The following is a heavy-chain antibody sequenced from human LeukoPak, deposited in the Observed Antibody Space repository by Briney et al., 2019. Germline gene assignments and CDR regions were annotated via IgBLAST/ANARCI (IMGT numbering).Heavy chain of an antibody. CDR3: AKCILTGYYKGYMDV. J-gene: IGHJ6*03. CDR2: ISGSGGST. CDR1: GFTFSSFG. Sequence: PGGTLRLSCAASGFTFSSFGMSWVRQAPGKGLDWVSAISGSGGSTYHADSVKGRFTISRDNSKNTLYLQMNSLRAEDTAVHYCAKCILTGYYKGYMDVWGKGTAVTISS. V-gene: IGHV3-23*01. D-gene: IGHD3-9*01.